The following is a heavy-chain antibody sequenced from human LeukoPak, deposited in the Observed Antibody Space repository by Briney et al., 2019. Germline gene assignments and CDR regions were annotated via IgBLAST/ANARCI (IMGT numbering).Heavy chain of an antibody. Sequence: SETLSLTCTASGDSISSGDYYWSWIRQPAGKGLEWIGRISSSGSTNYNPSLKSRVTISVDTSKNQFSLKLSSVTAADTAVYYCARVRRAELLRGYYYYYYYMDVWGKGTTVTISS. V-gene: IGHV4-61*02. J-gene: IGHJ6*03. CDR1: GDSISSGDYY. CDR2: ISSSGST. CDR3: ARVRRAELLRGYYYYYYYMDV. D-gene: IGHD2-15*01.